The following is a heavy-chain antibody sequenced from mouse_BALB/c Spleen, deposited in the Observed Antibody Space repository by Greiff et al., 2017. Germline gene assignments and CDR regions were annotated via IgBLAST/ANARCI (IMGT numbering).Heavy chain of an antibody. CDR1: GDSITSGY. J-gene: IGHJ4*01. Sequence: EVHLVESGPSLVKPSQTLSLTCSVTGDSITSGYWNWIRKFPGNKLEYMGYISYSGSTYYNPSLKSRISITRDTSKNQYYLQLNSVTTEDTATYYCASHYGNYVYYYAMDYWGQGTSVTVSS. CDR3: ASHYGNYVYYYAMDY. D-gene: IGHD2-1*01. CDR2: ISYSGST. V-gene: IGHV3-8*02.